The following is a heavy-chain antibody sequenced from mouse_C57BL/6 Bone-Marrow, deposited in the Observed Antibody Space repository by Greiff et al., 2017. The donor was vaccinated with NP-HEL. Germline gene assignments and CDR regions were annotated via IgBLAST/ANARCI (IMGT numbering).Heavy chain of an antibody. Sequence: VKLMESGAELVKPGASVKMSCKASGYTFTSYWITWVKQRPGQGLEWIGDIYPGSGSTNYNEKFKSKATLTVDTSSSTAYMQLSSLTSEDSAVYYCARGDPYGDGDWGQGTLVTVSA. CDR2: IYPGSGST. CDR1: GYTFTSYW. J-gene: IGHJ3*01. D-gene: IGHD1-2*01. V-gene: IGHV1-55*01. CDR3: ARGDPYGDGD.